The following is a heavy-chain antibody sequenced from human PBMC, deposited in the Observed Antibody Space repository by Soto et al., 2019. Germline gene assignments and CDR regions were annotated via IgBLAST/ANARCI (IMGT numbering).Heavy chain of an antibody. D-gene: IGHD2-21*02. CDR3: ARGPVVTPFVDY. CDR1: GGSVTSGNYY. CDR2: IYYSGST. J-gene: IGHJ4*02. Sequence: SETLSLTCAVSGGSVTSGNYYWSWIRQPPGKGLEWIGHIYYSGSTNYNPSLKSRVTISVDASKNQFSLKLSSVTAADTAIYYCARGPVVTPFVDYWGQGTLVTVSS. V-gene: IGHV4-61*01.